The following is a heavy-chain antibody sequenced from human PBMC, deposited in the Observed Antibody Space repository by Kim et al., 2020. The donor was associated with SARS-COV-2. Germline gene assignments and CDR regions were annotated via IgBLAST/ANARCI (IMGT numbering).Heavy chain of an antibody. CDR3: ASRAFDY. J-gene: IGHJ4*02. Sequence: DGSEKYYVDSVKGRFTISRDNAKNSLYLQMNSLRAEDTAVYYCASRAFDYWGQGTLVTVSS. V-gene: IGHV3-7*03. CDR2: DGSEK.